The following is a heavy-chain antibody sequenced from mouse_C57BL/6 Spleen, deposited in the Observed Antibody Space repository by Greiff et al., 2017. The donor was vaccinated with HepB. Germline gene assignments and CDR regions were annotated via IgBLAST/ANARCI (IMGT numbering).Heavy chain of an antibody. Sequence: EVQLVESGGGLVKPGGSLKLSCAASGFTFSDYGMHWVRQAPEKGLEWVAYISSGSSTIYYADTVKGRFTISRDNAKNTLFLQMTSLRSEDTAMYYCARDPYGYGSWFAYWGQGTLVTVSA. CDR2: ISSGSSTI. CDR1: GFTFSDYG. CDR3: ARDPYGYGSWFAY. D-gene: IGHD2-2*01. V-gene: IGHV5-17*01. J-gene: IGHJ3*01.